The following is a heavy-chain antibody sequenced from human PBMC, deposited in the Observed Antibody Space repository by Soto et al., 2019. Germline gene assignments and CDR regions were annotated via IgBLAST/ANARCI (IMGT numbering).Heavy chain of an antibody. V-gene: IGHV3-23*01. Sequence: EVQLLESGGGLVQPGGSLRLSCAASGFTFSSYAMSWVRQAPGKGLEWVSGISGSGGRTYYADSVKGRFTISRDNSKNTLYLQMNSLRAEDTAVYYCAKDMCSGGSCCASFDYWGQGTLVTVSS. J-gene: IGHJ4*02. CDR3: AKDMCSGGSCCASFDY. CDR1: GFTFSSYA. CDR2: ISGSGGRT. D-gene: IGHD2-15*01.